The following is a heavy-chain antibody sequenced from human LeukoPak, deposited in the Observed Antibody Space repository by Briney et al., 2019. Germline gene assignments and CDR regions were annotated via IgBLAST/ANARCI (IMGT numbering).Heavy chain of an antibody. V-gene: IGHV4-34*01. CDR3: AREREGATTEGFDY. CDR2: INHSGST. CDR1: GGSISSYY. J-gene: IGHJ4*02. Sequence: SETLSLTCTVSGGSISSYYWSWIRQPPGKGLEWIGEINHSGSTNYNPSLKSRVTISVDTSKNQFSLKLSSVTAADTAVYYCAREREGATTEGFDYWGQGTLVTVSS. D-gene: IGHD1-26*01.